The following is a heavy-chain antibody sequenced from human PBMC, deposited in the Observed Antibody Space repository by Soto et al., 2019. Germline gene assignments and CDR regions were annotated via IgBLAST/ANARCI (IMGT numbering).Heavy chain of an antibody. J-gene: IGHJ5*02. CDR2: INTGGSPA. CDR1: GFAFRHNY. Sequence: GGSLRLSCTVSGFAFRHNYLTWIRQAPGKGLEWLSYINTGGSPAYYADSVKGRFTISTDIAKKSLYLQMDSLRADDTGVFYCETGGIYYETWGQGTLVTVSS. V-gene: IGHV3-11*01. D-gene: IGHD1-26*01. CDR3: ETGGIYYET.